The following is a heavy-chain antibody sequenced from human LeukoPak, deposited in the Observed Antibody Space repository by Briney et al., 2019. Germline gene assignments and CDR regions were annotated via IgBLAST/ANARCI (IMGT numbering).Heavy chain of an antibody. V-gene: IGHV3-33*01. CDR2: IWYDGSNK. D-gene: IGHD3-9*01. J-gene: IGHJ4*02. Sequence: GGSLRLSCAASGFTFSSYGMHWVRQAPGKGLEWVAVIWYDGSNKYYADSVKGRFTISRDNSKNTLYLQMNSLRAEDTAVYYCARDPTARYFDWLLEYYFDYWAREPWSPSPQ. CDR3: ARDPTARYFDWLLEYYFDY. CDR1: GFTFSSYG.